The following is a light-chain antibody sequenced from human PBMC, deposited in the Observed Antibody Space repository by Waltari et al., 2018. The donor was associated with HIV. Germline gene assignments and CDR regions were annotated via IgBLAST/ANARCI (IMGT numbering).Light chain of an antibody. CDR1: QDISNY. Sequence: DIQMTQSPSSLSASLVARVTITCQASQDISNYLNWYQQKPGKAPKLLIYDASNLETGVPSRFSGSGSGTDFTFTISSLQPEDIATYYCQQYDNLLLTFGGGTKVEIK. CDR3: QQYDNLLLT. J-gene: IGKJ4*01. CDR2: DAS. V-gene: IGKV1-33*01.